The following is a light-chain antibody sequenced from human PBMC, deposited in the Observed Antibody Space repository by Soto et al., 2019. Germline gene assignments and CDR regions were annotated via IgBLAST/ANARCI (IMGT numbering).Light chain of an antibody. CDR2: EVS. CDR1: SRDVGAYNY. CDR3: SSYTTTSTLV. V-gene: IGLV2-14*01. Sequence: QSALTQPASVSGSPGQSVTISCTGTSRDVGAYNYVAWYQHHPGKAPKVMVYEVSYRPTWVSNRFSGSKSGNTASLTISGLQAEDEADYYCSSYTTTSTLVFGGGTKVTVL. J-gene: IGLJ2*01.